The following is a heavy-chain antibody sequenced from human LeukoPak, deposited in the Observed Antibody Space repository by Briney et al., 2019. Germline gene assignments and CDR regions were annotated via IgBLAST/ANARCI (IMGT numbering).Heavy chain of an antibody. Sequence: GGSLRLSCAASGFTFSDYNMNWVRQAPGKGLEWLSYMSGSGGTIYYADSVKGRFTISRDNSKNTLYLQMNSLRAEDTAVYYCAKDLSITIFGVVPEGYFDYWGQGTLVTVSS. CDR3: AKDLSITIFGVVPEGYFDY. CDR1: GFTFSDYN. V-gene: IGHV3-48*01. D-gene: IGHD3-3*01. J-gene: IGHJ4*02. CDR2: MSGSGGTI.